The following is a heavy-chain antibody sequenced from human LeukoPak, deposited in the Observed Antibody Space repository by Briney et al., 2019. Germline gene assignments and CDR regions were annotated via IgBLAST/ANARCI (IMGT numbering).Heavy chain of an antibody. CDR2: IKQDGSEK. D-gene: IGHD3-16*01. V-gene: IGHV3-7*01. CDR3: ARDGPVGGDYVDY. Sequence: QPGRSLRLSCAASGFTFSSYWMSWVRQAPGKGLEWVANIKQDGSEKYYVDSVKGRFTISRDNAKNSLYLQMNSLRAEDTAVYYCARDGPVGGDYVDYWGQGTLVTVSS. CDR1: GFTFSSYW. J-gene: IGHJ4*02.